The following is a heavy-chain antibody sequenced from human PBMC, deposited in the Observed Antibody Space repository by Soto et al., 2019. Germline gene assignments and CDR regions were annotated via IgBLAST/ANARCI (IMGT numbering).Heavy chain of an antibody. Sequence: QVQLQESGPGLVKPSQTLSLTCTVSGGSINSGDYYWSWIRQPPGKGLEWIGYIYYTGSTYYNPSRKSRVTISLDTSKKQFSLRLSSVTVADTAVYYCARECHGSGSAPDYWGKGTLVTVSS. CDR1: GGSINSGDYY. CDR3: ARECHGSGSAPDY. V-gene: IGHV4-30-4*01. D-gene: IGHD3-10*01. CDR2: IYYTGST. J-gene: IGHJ4*02.